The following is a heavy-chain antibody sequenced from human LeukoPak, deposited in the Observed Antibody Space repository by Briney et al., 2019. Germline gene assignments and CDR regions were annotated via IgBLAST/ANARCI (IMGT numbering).Heavy chain of an antibody. V-gene: IGHV4-34*01. J-gene: IGHJ5*02. D-gene: IGHD2-2*01. Sequence: SETLSLTCAVYGGSFSGYYWSWIRQPPGKGLEWIGEINHSGSTNYNPSLKSRVTISVDTSKNQFSLKLSSVTAADTAVYYCARLSKRYCSSTSCYPRSTTYGSETAWFDPWGQGTLVTVSS. CDR2: INHSGST. CDR3: ARLSKRYCSSTSCYPRSTTYGSETAWFDP. CDR1: GGSFSGYY.